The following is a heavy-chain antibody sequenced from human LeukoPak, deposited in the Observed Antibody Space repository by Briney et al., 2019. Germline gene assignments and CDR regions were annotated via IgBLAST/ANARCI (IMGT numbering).Heavy chain of an antibody. D-gene: IGHD1-26*01. J-gene: IGHJ6*03. CDR1: GGSISSSNW. CDR2: IYHSGST. V-gene: IGHV4-4*02. CDR3: ARCSRERHYFYYYYHMDV. Sequence: PSETLSLTCAVSGGSISSSNWWSWVRQPPGKGLEWIGEIYHSGSTNYNPSLKSRVTISVDKSKNQFSLSLSSVTAADTAVYYCARCSRERHYFYYYYHMDVWGTGTTVTVSS.